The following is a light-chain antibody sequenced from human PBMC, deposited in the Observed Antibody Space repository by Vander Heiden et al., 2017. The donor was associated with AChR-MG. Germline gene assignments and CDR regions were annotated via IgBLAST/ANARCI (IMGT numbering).Light chain of an antibody. J-gene: IGLJ1*01. CDR1: SSNIGAGYD. Sequence: QSVLTQPPSVSGAPGQRVTISCPGSSSNIGAGYDVHWSQQLPRTAPKLPVYGNSNRPSGVPDRFSASKSGTSASLAITGLQAEDEADYYCPSYDTSLDGVFGTGTRGTVL. CDR3: PSYDTSLDGV. V-gene: IGLV1-40*01. CDR2: GNS.